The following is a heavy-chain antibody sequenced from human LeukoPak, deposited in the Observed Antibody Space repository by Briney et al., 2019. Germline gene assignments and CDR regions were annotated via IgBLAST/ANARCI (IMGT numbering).Heavy chain of an antibody. CDR1: GGSISSTNYY. CDR3: ARHYYGSGGLRNPLSLFDY. Sequence: SETLSLTCTVSGGSISSTNYYWGWIRQPPGKGLEWIGSISYSGSASYSPSLKSRVTISVDTSKNQFSLKLSSVTAADTAVYYCARHYYGSGGLRNPLSLFDYWGQGTLVTVSS. D-gene: IGHD3-10*01. CDR2: ISYSGSA. J-gene: IGHJ4*02. V-gene: IGHV4-39*01.